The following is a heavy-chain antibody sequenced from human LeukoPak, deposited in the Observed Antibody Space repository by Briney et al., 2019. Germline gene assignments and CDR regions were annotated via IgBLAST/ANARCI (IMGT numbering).Heavy chain of an antibody. CDR3: ASPPRDGYNKGSGFGY. CDR1: GYTFTGYY. V-gene: IGHV1-2*02. Sequence: ASVKVSCKASGYTFTGYYMHWVRQAPGQGLEWMGWTNPNSGGTNYAQKFQGRVTMTRDTSISTAYMELSRLRSDDTAVYYCASPPRDGYNKGSGFGYWGQGTLVTVSS. J-gene: IGHJ4*02. D-gene: IGHD5-24*01. CDR2: TNPNSGGT.